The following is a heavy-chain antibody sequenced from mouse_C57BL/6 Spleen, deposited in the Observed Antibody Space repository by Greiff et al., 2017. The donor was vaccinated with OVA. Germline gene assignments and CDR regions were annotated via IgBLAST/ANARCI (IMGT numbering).Heavy chain of an antibody. J-gene: IGHJ2*01. Sequence: VQLKQSGPELVKPGASVKISCKASGYTFTDYYMNWVKQSHGKSLEWIGDINPNNGGTSYNQKFKGKATLTVDKSSSTAYMELRSLTSEDSAVYYCASGILRFKNNFDYWGQGTTLTVSS. D-gene: IGHD1-1*01. CDR3: ASGILRFKNNFDY. V-gene: IGHV1-26*01. CDR2: INPNNGGT. CDR1: GYTFTDYY.